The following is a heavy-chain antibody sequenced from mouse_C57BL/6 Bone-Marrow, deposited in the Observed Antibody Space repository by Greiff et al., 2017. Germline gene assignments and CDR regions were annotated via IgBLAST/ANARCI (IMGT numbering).Heavy chain of an antibody. V-gene: IGHV2-2*01. CDR2: IWSGGST. D-gene: IGHD2-4*01. Sequence: VQRVESGPGLVQPSQSLSITCTVSGFSLTSYGVHWVRQSPGKGLEWLGVIWSGGSTDYNAAFISRLSISKDNSKSQVFFKMHSLQADDTAIYYCASYDYVAWFAYWGQGTLVTVSA. CDR1: GFSLTSYG. J-gene: IGHJ3*01. CDR3: ASYDYVAWFAY.